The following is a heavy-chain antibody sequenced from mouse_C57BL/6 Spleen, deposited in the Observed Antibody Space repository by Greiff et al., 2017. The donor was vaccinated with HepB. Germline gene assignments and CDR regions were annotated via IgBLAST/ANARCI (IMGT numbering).Heavy chain of an antibody. V-gene: IGHV1-18*01. Sequence: EVQRVESGPELVKPGASVKIPCKASGYTFTDYNMDWVKQSHGKSLEWIGDINPNNGGTIYNQKFKGKATLTVDKSSSTAYMELRSLTSEDTAVYYCARGGLETAQATSAMDYWGQGTSVTVSS. CDR3: ARGGLETAQATSAMDY. CDR1: GYTFTDYN. CDR2: INPNNGGT. D-gene: IGHD3-2*02. J-gene: IGHJ4*01.